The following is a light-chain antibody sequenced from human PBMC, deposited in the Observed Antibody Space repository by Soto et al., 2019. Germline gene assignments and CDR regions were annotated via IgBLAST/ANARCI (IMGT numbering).Light chain of an antibody. J-gene: IGLJ1*01. CDR2: EVS. V-gene: IGLV2-14*03. CDR1: SSDVGGYNF. Sequence: QSVLTQPASVFGSPGQSITISCTGTSSDVGGYNFVSWYQQHPGKAPKLMIYEVSSRPSGVSNRFSGSKSGNTASLIISGLQPEDEADYYCSSYTTSSTLVFGTGTKVTVL. CDR3: SSYTTSSTLV.